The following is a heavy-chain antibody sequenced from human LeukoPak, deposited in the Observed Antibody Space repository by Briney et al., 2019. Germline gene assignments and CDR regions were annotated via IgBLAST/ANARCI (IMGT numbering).Heavy chain of an antibody. CDR1: GFTFRSHW. CDR3: ARESTAGYNSSWYGFRN. Sequence: GGPLRLSCAASGFTFRSHWMSWVRQAPGKGPEWVANINQDGKLIYYLQSVKGRFTISRDNAKNSLHLQMNSLRVEDTAVYYCARESTAGYNSSWYGFRNWGQGTLVSVSS. D-gene: IGHD6-13*01. V-gene: IGHV3-7*01. CDR2: INQDGKLI. J-gene: IGHJ1*01.